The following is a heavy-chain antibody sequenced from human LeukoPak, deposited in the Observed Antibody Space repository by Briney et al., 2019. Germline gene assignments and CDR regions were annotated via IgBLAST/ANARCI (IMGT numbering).Heavy chain of an antibody. Sequence: ASVKVSCKASGYTFTGYYMHWVRQAPGQGLEWMGWINPNSGGTNYAQKFQGRVTMTRDTSISTAYVELSRLRSDDTAVYYCARGYCSSTSCYPFDYWGQGTLVTVSS. CDR1: GYTFTGYY. V-gene: IGHV1-2*02. J-gene: IGHJ4*02. D-gene: IGHD2-2*01. CDR3: ARGYCSSTSCYPFDY. CDR2: INPNSGGT.